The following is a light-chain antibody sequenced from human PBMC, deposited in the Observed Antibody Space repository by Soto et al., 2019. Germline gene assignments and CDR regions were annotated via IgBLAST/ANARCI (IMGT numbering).Light chain of an antibody. CDR1: QTISSR. V-gene: IGKV1-5*03. CDR2: KAS. J-gene: IGKJ1*01. Sequence: DIQMPQSPSTLSGSVGDRVTITCRASQTISSRLAWYQQKPGKAPKLLIYKASTLKSGVPSRFSGSGSGTEFTLTISSLQPDDFATYYCQHYNSYSEAFGQGTKVDIK. CDR3: QHYNSYSEA.